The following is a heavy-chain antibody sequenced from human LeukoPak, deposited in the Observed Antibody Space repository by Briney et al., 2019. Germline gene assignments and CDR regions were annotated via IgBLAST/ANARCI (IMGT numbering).Heavy chain of an antibody. CDR3: ARPRAAGTTGDGFDI. D-gene: IGHD1-7*01. CDR2: IYPGDSDT. Sequence: GESLKISCKGSGYSFTSYWIGWVRQMPGKGLEWMGIIYPGDSDTRYSPSFQGQVTISADKSISTAYLQWSSLKASDTAMYYCARPRAAGTTGDGFDIWGQGTMVTLSS. J-gene: IGHJ3*02. CDR1: GYSFTSYW. V-gene: IGHV5-51*01.